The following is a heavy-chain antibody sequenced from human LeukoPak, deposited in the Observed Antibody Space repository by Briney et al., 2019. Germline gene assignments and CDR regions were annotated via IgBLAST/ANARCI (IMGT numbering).Heavy chain of an antibody. CDR2: ISSSSSYI. CDR1: GFTFSSYG. Sequence: GGSLRLSCAASGFTFSSYGMHWVRQAPGKGLEWVSSISSSSSYIYYADSVKGRFTISRDNSKNTLYLQMNSLRAEDTAVYYCARDRGYCSSTSCQEDAFDIWGQGTMVTVSS. CDR3: ARDRGYCSSTSCQEDAFDI. D-gene: IGHD2-2*01. V-gene: IGHV3-21*01. J-gene: IGHJ3*02.